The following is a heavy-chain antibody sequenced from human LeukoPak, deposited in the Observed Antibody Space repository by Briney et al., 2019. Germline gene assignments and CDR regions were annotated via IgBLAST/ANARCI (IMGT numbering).Heavy chain of an antibody. CDR2: ISYDGSNK. V-gene: IGHV3-30*04. CDR3: ARDWPDYYGSGSYLHP. J-gene: IGHJ5*02. D-gene: IGHD3-10*01. Sequence: GGSLRLSCAASGFTFSSYAMHWVRQAPGKGLEWVAVISYDGSNKYYADSVKGRFTISRDNSKNTLYLQMNSLRAEDTAVYYCARDWPDYYGSGSYLHPWGQGTLVTVSS. CDR1: GFTFSSYA.